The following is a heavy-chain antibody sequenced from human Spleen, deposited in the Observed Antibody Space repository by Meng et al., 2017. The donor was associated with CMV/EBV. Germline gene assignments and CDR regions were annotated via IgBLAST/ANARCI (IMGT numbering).Heavy chain of an antibody. J-gene: IGHJ5*02. D-gene: IGHD3-3*01. V-gene: IGHV4-34*01. CDR1: GGSFSGYY. Sequence: SETLSLTCAVYGGSFSGYYWNWIRQPPGKGLEWIGEINHSGSTNNNPSLKSRVTISVDTAKNQFSLKLSSVTAEDTAVYYWARGHAQAYYNFWSGYYNWFDPWGQGTLVTVSS. CDR2: INHSGST. CDR3: ARGHAQAYYNFWSGYYNWFDP.